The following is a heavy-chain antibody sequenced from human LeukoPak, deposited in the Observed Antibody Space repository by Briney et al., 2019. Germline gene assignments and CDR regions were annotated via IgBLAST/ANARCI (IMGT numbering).Heavy chain of an antibody. J-gene: IGHJ4*02. CDR2: ISYDGSNK. V-gene: IGHV3-30*18. CDR3: AKPDYYYDSSGHYWGYFDY. CDR1: GFTFSSYG. D-gene: IGHD3-22*01. Sequence: GGSLRLSCAASGFTFSSYGMHWVRQAPGKGLEWVAVISYDGSNKYYADSVKGRFTISRDNSKNTLYLQMNSLRAEDTAVYYCAKPDYYYDSSGHYWGYFDYWGQGTLVTVSS.